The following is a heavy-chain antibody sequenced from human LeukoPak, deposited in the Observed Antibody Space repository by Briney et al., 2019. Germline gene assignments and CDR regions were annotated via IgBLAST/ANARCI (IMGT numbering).Heavy chain of an antibody. D-gene: IGHD6-13*01. CDR3: ARGIHSSSWNFDY. Sequence: SETLSLTCAVSGGSISSSNWWSWVRQPPGKGLEWIGEIYHSGSTNYNPSLKSRVTISVDKSKNQFSLKLSSVTAADTAVYYCARGIHSSSWNFDYWGQGTLVTVSS. V-gene: IGHV4-4*02. CDR2: IYHSGST. CDR1: GGSISSSNW. J-gene: IGHJ4*02.